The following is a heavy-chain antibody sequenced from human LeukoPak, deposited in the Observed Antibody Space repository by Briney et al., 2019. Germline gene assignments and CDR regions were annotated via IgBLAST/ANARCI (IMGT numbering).Heavy chain of an antibody. CDR3: ARLRGTYTPLDI. CDR2: IYYSGST. V-gene: IGHV4-39*01. J-gene: IGHJ3*02. Sequence: GSLRLSCAASGFTFSNYWMHWVRQAPGKGLEWIGSIYYSGSTYYNSSLKSRVTISVDTSKNQFSLKLSSVTAADTAVYYCARLRGTYTPLDIWGQGTMVTVSS. CDR1: GFTFSNYW. D-gene: IGHD1-26*01.